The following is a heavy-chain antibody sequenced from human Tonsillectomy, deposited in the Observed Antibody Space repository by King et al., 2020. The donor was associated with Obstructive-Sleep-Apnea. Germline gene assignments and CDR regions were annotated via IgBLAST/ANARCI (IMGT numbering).Heavy chain of an antibody. V-gene: IGHV3-30*18. CDR3: AKSSGSNPHLDY. Sequence: VQLVESGGGAVQPGRSLRLSCAASGFTFSNYDMHWVRQAPGKGLEWMAVISYDGYNNYYADSVEGRFTISRDNSKNTLYLQMNSLRAEDTAVYYCAKSSGSNPHLDYWGQGTLVTVSS. CDR1: GFTFSNYD. CDR2: ISYDGYNN. D-gene: IGHD3-22*01. J-gene: IGHJ4*02.